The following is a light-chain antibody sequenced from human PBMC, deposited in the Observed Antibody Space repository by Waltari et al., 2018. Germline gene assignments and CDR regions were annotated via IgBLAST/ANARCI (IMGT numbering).Light chain of an antibody. CDR1: QRVNIY. V-gene: IGKV3-20*01. CDR2: HTS. CDR3: QHYKNLPVS. J-gene: IGKJ1*01. Sequence: IVLTQSPGTLSLSPGERATLSCRASQRVNIYLAWYQQKPGQAPRLLIYHTSTRAAGIPDRFSGSGSGTDFSLTISGLEPEDFAVYYCQHYKNLPVSFGQGTKVEIK.